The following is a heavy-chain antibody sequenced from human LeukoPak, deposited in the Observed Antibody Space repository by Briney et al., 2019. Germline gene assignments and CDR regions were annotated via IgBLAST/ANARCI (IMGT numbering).Heavy chain of an antibody. D-gene: IGHD2-2*01. V-gene: IGHV3-21*01. CDR3: ARDRGIVVVPAAFDI. CDR1: GFTFSSYS. CDR2: ISSSSSYI. J-gene: IGHJ3*02. Sequence: PGGSLRLSCAASGFTFSSYSMNWVRQAPGKGLEWVSSISSSSSYIYYADSVKGRFTISRDNAKNSLYLQMNSLRAEDTAVYYCARDRGIVVVPAAFDIWGQGTMVTVSS.